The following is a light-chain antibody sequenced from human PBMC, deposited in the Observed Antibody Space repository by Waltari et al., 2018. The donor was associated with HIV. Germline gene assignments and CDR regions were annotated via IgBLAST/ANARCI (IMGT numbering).Light chain of an antibody. J-gene: IGLJ3*02. CDR3: QSYDNSLSGWV. CDR2: GNN. V-gene: IGLV1-40*01. CDR1: SPNIGAGYD. Sequence: QSVLTPPPSVSGAPGQRVTISCTGSSPNIGAGYDVHWYQQLPGTAPKLLIYGNNNRPSGVPDRFSGSKSATSASLAITGLQAEDEADYYCQSYDNSLSGWVFGGGTKLTVL.